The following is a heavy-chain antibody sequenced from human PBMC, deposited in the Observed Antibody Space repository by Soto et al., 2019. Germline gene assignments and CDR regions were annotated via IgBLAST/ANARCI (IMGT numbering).Heavy chain of an antibody. CDR3: ARPGNYGSGSYLYYLDY. J-gene: IGHJ4*02. D-gene: IGHD3-10*01. Sequence: SETLSLTCTVSGGSISASSYYWGWIRQPPGKGLEWIGSMDYSGSTYYNPSLKSRVTISVDTSKNQFSLKLSSVTAADTAVYYCARPGNYGSGSYLYYLDYWGQGTLVTVSS. V-gene: IGHV4-39*01. CDR1: GGSISASSYY. CDR2: MDYSGST.